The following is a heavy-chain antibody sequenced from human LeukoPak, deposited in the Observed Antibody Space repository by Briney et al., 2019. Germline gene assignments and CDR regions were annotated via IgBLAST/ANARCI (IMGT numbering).Heavy chain of an antibody. CDR3: AKESGKSDY. Sequence: GGSLRLSCVASGLNFDDSAMHWVRQAPGKGLEWVSLISADGGSTFSADSVKGRFSISRDNSKNSPYLQMNSLRSEDTAMYYCAKESGKSDYWGQGTLVAVSS. J-gene: IGHJ4*02. V-gene: IGHV3-43*02. CDR2: ISADGGST. CDR1: GLNFDDSA.